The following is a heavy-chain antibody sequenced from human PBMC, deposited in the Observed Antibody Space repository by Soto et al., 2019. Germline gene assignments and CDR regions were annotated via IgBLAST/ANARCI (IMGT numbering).Heavy chain of an antibody. CDR2: ISSSSSYT. D-gene: IGHD3-10*01. V-gene: IGHV3-11*05. CDR3: ARDRGGYSRDHEYYYGSGSSGLVDY. Sequence: QVQLVESGGGLVKPGGSLRLSCAASGFTFSDYYMSWIRQAPGKGLEWVSYISSSSSYTNYADSVKGRFTISRDNAKNSLYLQMNSLRAEDTAVYYCARDRGGYSRDHEYYYGSGSSGLVDYWGQGTLVTVSS. CDR1: GFTFSDYY. J-gene: IGHJ4*02.